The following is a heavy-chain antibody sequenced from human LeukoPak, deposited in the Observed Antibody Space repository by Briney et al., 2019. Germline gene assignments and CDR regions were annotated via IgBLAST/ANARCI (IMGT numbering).Heavy chain of an antibody. CDR3: AREVLYCSSTSCPVV. Sequence: SETLSLTCTVSGGSISSGGYYWSWIRQHPGKGLEWIGYIYYSGSTYYNPSLKSRVTISVDTSKNQFSLKLSSVTAANTAVYYCAREVLYCSSTSCPVVWGQGTMVTVSS. CDR1: GGSISSGGYY. J-gene: IGHJ3*01. D-gene: IGHD2-2*01. V-gene: IGHV4-31*03. CDR2: IYYSGST.